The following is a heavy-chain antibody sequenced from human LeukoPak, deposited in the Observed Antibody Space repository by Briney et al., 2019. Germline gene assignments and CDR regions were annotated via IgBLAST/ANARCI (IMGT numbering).Heavy chain of an antibody. CDR1: GDSVSSNSAA. V-gene: IGHV6-1*01. J-gene: IGHJ3*02. CDR3: ARGAVAVRNAFDI. D-gene: IGHD6-19*01. Sequence: TSQTLSLTCAISGDSVSSNSAAWNWIRQSPSRGLEWLGRTYYSSKWYNDYAVSVKSRITLVPDTSKNQFSLQLSSVTPEDTALYYCARGAVAVRNAFDIWGQGTMVSVSS. CDR2: TYYSSKWYN.